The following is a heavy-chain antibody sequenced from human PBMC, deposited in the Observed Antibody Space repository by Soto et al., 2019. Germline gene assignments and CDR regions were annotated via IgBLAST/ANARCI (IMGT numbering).Heavy chain of an antibody. V-gene: IGHV3-23*01. J-gene: IGHJ6*02. CDR2: ISGSGGST. Sequence: EVQLLESGGGLVQPGGSLRLSCAASGFTFSSYAMSWVRPAPGKGLEWVSAISGSGGSTYYADSVKGRFTISRDNSKNTMYLQMKILRAEDTAVYYCAKDQTVATITGRYYYYYGMDVWGQGTTVTVSS. D-gene: IGHD5-12*01. CDR1: GFTFSSYA. CDR3: AKDQTVATITGRYYYYYGMDV.